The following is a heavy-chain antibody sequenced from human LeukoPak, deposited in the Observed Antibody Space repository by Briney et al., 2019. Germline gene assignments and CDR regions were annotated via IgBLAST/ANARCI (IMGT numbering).Heavy chain of an antibody. CDR1: GGSFSGYY. J-gene: IGHJ5*02. Sequence: PSETLSLTCAVYGGSFSGYYWSWNRQAPGKGLEWIGYISDSGSTNYNPSLRSRVTISVDTSKNQFSLKLSSVTAADTALYYCARYDYGDCWFDPWGQGTLVTVSS. D-gene: IGHD4-17*01. CDR3: ARYDYGDCWFDP. CDR2: ISDSGST. V-gene: IGHV4-59*01.